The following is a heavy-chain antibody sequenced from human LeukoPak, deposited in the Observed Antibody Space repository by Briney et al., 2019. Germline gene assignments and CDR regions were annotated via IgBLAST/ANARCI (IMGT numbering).Heavy chain of an antibody. CDR1: GMSLSATEVA. J-gene: IGHJ4*02. CDR3: AHSHPAIITAVNRYFDY. V-gene: IGHV2-5*01. Sequence: GSGPTLVKPTETLTLTCSFSGMSLSATEVAVGWIRQPPGKAPEWLALIYWNGDKRYSPSLKSRLTISKDTSKDQVVLAMSNMDPVDTGTYYCAHSHPAIITAVNRYFDYWGQGTLVTVSS. D-gene: IGHD3-10*01. CDR2: IYWNGDK.